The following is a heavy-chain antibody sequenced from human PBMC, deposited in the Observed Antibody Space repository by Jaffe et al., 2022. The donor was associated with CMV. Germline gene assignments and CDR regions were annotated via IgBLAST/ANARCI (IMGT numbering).Heavy chain of an antibody. J-gene: IGHJ4*02. CDR2: IKQDGSEK. CDR3: ARPNYDLKRPDDY. V-gene: IGHV3-7*01. CDR1: GFTFSSYW. Sequence: EVQLVESGGGLVQPGGSLRLSCAASGFTFSSYWMSWVRQAPGKGLEWVANIKQDGSEKYYVDSVKGRFTISRDNAKNSLYLQMNSLRAEDTAVYYCARPNYDLKRPDDYWGQGTLVTVSS. D-gene: IGHD3-3*01.